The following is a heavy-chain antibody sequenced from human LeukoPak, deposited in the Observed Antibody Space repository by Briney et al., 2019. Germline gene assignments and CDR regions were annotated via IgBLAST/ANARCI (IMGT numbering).Heavy chain of an antibody. CDR3: ASMVRGAYNWFDP. D-gene: IGHD3-10*01. CDR2: ISAYNGNT. Sequence: GSSVKVSCKASGGTFSSYAISWVRQAPGQGLEWMGWISAYNGNTNYAQKLQGRVTMTTDTSTSTAYMELRSLRSDDTAVYYCASMVRGAYNWFDPWGQGTLVTVSS. J-gene: IGHJ5*02. CDR1: GGTFSSYA. V-gene: IGHV1-18*01.